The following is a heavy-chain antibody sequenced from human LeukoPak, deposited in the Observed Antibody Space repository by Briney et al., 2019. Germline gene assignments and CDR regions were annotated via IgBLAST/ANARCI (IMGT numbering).Heavy chain of an antibody. CDR2: IYYRGST. J-gene: IGHJ4*02. CDR3: ARLRGSGSYYNGYYFDY. V-gene: IGHV4-28*01. CDR1: GYSISSSNW. D-gene: IGHD3-10*01. Sequence: SETLSLTCAVSGYSISSSNWWGWIRQPPGKGLEWIGYIYYRGSTYYNPSLKSRVTMSVDTSKNQFSLKLSSVTAVDTAVYYCARLRGSGSYYNGYYFDYWGQGTLVTVSS.